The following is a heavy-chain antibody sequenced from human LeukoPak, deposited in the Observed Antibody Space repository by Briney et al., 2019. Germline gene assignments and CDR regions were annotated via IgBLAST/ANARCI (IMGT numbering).Heavy chain of an antibody. D-gene: IGHD5-18*01. Sequence: GGSLRLSCAAPGFTFSSYSMNWVRQAPGKGLEWVSSIGSSSSYISYADSVKGRFTISRDNAKNSLYLQMNSLRAEDTAVYYCARVWGTAMVNIDYWGQGTLVTVSS. CDR1: GFTFSSYS. CDR3: ARVWGTAMVNIDY. J-gene: IGHJ4*02. CDR2: IGSSSSYI. V-gene: IGHV3-21*06.